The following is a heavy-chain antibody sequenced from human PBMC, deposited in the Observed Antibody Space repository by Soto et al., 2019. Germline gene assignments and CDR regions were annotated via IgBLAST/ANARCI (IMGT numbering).Heavy chain of an antibody. CDR3: ARDRVDIVATIYYYGMDV. Sequence: GASVKVSCKASGYTFTGYYMHWVRQAPGQGLEWMGWINPNSGGTNYAQKFQGRVTMTRDTSISTAYMELSRLRSDDTAVYYCARDRVDIVATIYYYGMDVWGQGTTVTVSS. J-gene: IGHJ6*02. CDR1: GYTFTGYY. D-gene: IGHD5-12*01. V-gene: IGHV1-2*02. CDR2: INPNSGGT.